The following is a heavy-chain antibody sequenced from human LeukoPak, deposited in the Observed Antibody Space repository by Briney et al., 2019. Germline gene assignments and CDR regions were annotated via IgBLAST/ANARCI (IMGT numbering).Heavy chain of an antibody. CDR2: INTNTGNP. D-gene: IGHD1-26*01. CDR1: GYTFTDHY. V-gene: IGHV7-4-1*02. Sequence: ASVKVSCKASGYTFTDHYMHWVRQAPGQGLEWMGWINTNTGNPTYAQGFTGRFVFSLDTSVSTAYLQISSLKAEDTAVYYRAREAGATIDYWGQGTLVTVSS. J-gene: IGHJ4*02. CDR3: AREAGATIDY.